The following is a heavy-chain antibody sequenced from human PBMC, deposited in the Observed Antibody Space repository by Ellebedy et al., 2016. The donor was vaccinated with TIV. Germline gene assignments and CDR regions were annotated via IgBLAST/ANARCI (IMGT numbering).Heavy chain of an antibody. V-gene: IGHV4-61*01. Sequence: MPSETLSLTCTVSGGSVSRGSYFRSWIRQPPGKGLEWIGYIYYSGTTNYNPSLKSRVTLSVDTSKNQFSLTLRSVTAADTAVYYCARVLRGEAAADPYHFDHWGQGTLVAVSS. D-gene: IGHD6-13*01. CDR1: GGSVSRGSYF. CDR3: ARVLRGEAAADPYHFDH. CDR2: IYYSGTT. J-gene: IGHJ4*02.